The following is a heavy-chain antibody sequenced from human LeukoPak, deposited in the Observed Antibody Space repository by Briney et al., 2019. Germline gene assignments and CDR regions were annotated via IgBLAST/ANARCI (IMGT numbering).Heavy chain of an antibody. Sequence: SETLSLTCAVSGGSISSGGYSWSWIRQPPGKGLEWIGYIYHSGSTYYNPSLKSRVTISVDRSKNQFSLKLSSVTAADTAVYYCASYGATVGAAFDIWGQGTMVTVSS. J-gene: IGHJ3*02. V-gene: IGHV4-30-2*01. CDR1: GGSISSGGYS. CDR2: IYHSGST. CDR3: ASYGATVGAAFDI. D-gene: IGHD3-16*01.